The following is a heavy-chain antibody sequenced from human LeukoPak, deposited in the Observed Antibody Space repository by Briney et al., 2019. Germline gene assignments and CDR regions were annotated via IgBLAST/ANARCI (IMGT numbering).Heavy chain of an antibody. CDR2: ISHSGST. V-gene: IGHV4-34*01. CDR1: GASFSGDH. CDR3: AGAPAGSLDWLSPFDY. D-gene: IGHD2-2*01. J-gene: IGHJ4*02. Sequence: PSETLSLTCAVYGASFSGDHCTWIRQPPGKGLEWSGDISHSGSTNYNPSLKSRVTMSLDTSKNQVSLNLRSVTAADTALYYCAGAPAGSLDWLSPFDYWGQGTLVTVSS.